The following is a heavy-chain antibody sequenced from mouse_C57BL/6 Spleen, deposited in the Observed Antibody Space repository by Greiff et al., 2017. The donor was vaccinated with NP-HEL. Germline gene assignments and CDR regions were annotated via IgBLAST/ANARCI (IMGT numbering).Heavy chain of an antibody. CDR3: ARDITTVPMDY. D-gene: IGHD1-1*01. CDR2: ISSGSSTI. CDR1: GFTFSDYG. J-gene: IGHJ4*01. Sequence: DVMLVESGGGLVKPGGSLKLSCAASGFTFSDYGMHWVRQAPEKGLEWVAYISSGSSTIYYADTVKGRFTISRDNAKNTLFLQMTSLRSEDTAMYYCARDITTVPMDYWGQGTSVTVSS. V-gene: IGHV5-17*01.